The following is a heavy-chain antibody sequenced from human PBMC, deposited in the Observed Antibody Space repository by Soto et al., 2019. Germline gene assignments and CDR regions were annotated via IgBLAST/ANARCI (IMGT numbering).Heavy chain of an antibody. CDR1: GFTFSRFD. CDR2: ISSRGSTA. CDR3: TRAAWFPYLSFY. V-gene: IGHV3-48*03. Sequence: EVQLVESGGGLVQPGGSLRLSCAASGFTFSRFDLHWFGQAPGKGLEGISYISSRGSTASYASSVEGRFTISRDNANNSVYLQMDSLRAEDTALYYCTRAAWFPYLSFYWGQGALVTVSS. D-gene: IGHD3-10*01. J-gene: IGHJ4*02.